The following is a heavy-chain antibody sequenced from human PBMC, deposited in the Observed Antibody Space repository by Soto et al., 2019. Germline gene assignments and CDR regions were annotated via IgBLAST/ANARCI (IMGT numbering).Heavy chain of an antibody. D-gene: IGHD3-3*01. CDR3: ARDQYEFLSGSYYYAMEV. V-gene: IGHV4-61*01. Sequence: QVQLQESGPGLVKPSETLSLTCTVSGGSVSSESHYWSWIRQTPGKGLEWIGYIYYTGSTNYNPSLKGLVTMSGDTSRSQVSLRLRSVTRADTAVYYCARDQYEFLSGSYYYAMEVWGPGTKVTVSS. J-gene: IGHJ6*02. CDR1: GGSVSSESHY. CDR2: IYYTGST.